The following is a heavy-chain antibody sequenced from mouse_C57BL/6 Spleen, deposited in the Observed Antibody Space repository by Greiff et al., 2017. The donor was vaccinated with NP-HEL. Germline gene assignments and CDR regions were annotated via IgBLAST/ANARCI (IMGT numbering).Heavy chain of an antibody. CDR1: GYSITSGYD. V-gene: IGHV3-1*01. CDR2: ISYSGST. Sequence: VQLKESGPGMVKPSQSLSLTCTVTGYSITSGYDWHWIRHFPGNKLEWMGYISYSGSTNYNPSLKSRISITHDTSKNHFFLKLNSVTTEDTATYYCARNYYGSSGFAYWGQGTLVTVSA. D-gene: IGHD1-1*01. J-gene: IGHJ3*01. CDR3: ARNYYGSSGFAY.